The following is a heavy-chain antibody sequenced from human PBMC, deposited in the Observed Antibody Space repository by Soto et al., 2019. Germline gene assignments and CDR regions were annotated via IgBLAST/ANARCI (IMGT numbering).Heavy chain of an antibody. CDR1: GGTFSSYA. Sequence: QVQLVQSGAEVKKPGSSVKVSCKASGGTFSSYAISWVRQAPGQGLEWMGGIIPIFGTANYAQKFQGRVTITADESTRTAYMELSSLRSEDTAVYYCARGALGYCSGGSCYSPDDAFDIWGQGTMVTVSS. CDR2: IIPIFGTA. D-gene: IGHD2-15*01. V-gene: IGHV1-69*12. CDR3: ARGALGYCSGGSCYSPDDAFDI. J-gene: IGHJ3*02.